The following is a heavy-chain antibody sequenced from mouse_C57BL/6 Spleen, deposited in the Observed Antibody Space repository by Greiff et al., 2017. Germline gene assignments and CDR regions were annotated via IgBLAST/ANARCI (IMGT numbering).Heavy chain of an antibody. Sequence: EVQLKESGGGLVKPGGSLKLSCAASGFTFSDYGMHWVRQAPEKGLEWVAYISSGSSTIYYADTVKGRFTISRDNAKNTPFLQMTSLRSEDTAMYYCARELDYWGQGTTLTVSS. CDR2: ISSGSSTI. V-gene: IGHV5-17*01. CDR1: GFTFSDYG. J-gene: IGHJ2*01. CDR3: ARELDY.